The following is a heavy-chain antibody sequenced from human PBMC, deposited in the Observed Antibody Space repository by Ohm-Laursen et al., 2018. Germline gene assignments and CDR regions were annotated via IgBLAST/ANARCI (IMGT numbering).Heavy chain of an antibody. CDR3: AKGTTDVDY. Sequence: SLRLSCSASGFTFSISGMTWVRQAPGKGLEWVSGISVSGSSTDYADSVKGRFTISRDNSENTLYLQMNSLRAEDTAVYYCAKGTTDVDYWGQGTLVTVSS. J-gene: IGHJ4*02. CDR2: ISVSGSST. D-gene: IGHD1-1*01. V-gene: IGHV3-23*01. CDR1: GFTFSISG.